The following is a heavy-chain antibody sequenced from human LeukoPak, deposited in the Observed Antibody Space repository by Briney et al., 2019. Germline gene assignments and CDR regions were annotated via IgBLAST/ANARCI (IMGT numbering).Heavy chain of an antibody. CDR3: AKIGYCSSTSCYGFDY. J-gene: IGHJ4*02. V-gene: IGHV3-23*01. CDR2: ISGSGGST. Sequence: GGSLRLSCAASGFTFSSYAISWVRQAPGKGLEWVSAISGSGGSTYYADSVKGRFTISRDNSKNTLYLQMNSLRAEDTAVYYCAKIGYCSSTSCYGFDYWGQGTLVTVSS. D-gene: IGHD2-2*01. CDR1: GFTFSSYA.